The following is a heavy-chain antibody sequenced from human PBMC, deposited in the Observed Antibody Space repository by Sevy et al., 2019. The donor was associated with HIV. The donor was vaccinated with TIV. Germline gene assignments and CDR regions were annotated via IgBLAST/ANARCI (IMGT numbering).Heavy chain of an antibody. D-gene: IGHD3-22*01. CDR2: INPNSGGT. CDR3: ARMEDYYDSSGYYPLKF. CDR1: GYSFTGYY. J-gene: IGHJ4*02. V-gene: IGHV1-2*02. Sequence: ASVKVSCKASGYSFTGYYIHWVRQAPGQGLEWMGWINPNSGGTYFAKKFQDSVTMTTDTSVNTAYMELRSLRFDDTAVYYCARMEDYYDSSGYYPLKFWGQGSLVTVSS.